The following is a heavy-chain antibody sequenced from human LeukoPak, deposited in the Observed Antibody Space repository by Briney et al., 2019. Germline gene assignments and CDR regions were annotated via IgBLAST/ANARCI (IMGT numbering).Heavy chain of an antibody. V-gene: IGHV4-31*03. CDR3: ARGSVRNAEYFQH. CDR2: IYYSGST. J-gene: IGHJ1*01. Sequence: PSQTLSLTCTVSGGSISSGGYYWSWIRQHPGKGLEWIGYIYYSGSTYYNPSLKSRVTISVDTSKNQFSLKLSSVTAADTAVYYCARGSVRNAEYFQHWGQGTLVPVSS. CDR1: GGSISSGGYY.